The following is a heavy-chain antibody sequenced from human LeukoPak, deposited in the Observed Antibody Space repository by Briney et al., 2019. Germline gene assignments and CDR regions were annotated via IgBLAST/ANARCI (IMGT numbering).Heavy chain of an antibody. CDR3: AKVPGYYYDSSGSYFDY. D-gene: IGHD3-22*01. CDR1: GFTFSSHA. V-gene: IGHV3-23*01. Sequence: GGSLRLSCAASGFTFSSHAMNWVRQAPGKGLEWVSAVSGAGVTTYYADSVKGRFTISRDNSKNTLYLQMSSLRDEDTAVYYCAKVPGYYYDSSGSYFDYWGQGTLVTVPS. CDR2: VSGAGVTT. J-gene: IGHJ4*02.